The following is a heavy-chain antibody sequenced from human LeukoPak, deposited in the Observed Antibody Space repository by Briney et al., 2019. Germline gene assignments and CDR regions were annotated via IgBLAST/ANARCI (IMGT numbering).Heavy chain of an antibody. CDR2: IYPGDSDT. Sequence: GESLKISCKGSGYNFNNYWIGWVRKMPGKGLEWMGIIYPGDSDTRYSPSFQGQVTISADKSISTAYLQWSSLKASESAMYYCARHQIVGATRSPFDYWSQGTLVTVSS. V-gene: IGHV5-51*01. J-gene: IGHJ4*02. CDR3: ARHQIVGATRSPFDY. CDR1: GYNFNNYW. D-gene: IGHD1-26*01.